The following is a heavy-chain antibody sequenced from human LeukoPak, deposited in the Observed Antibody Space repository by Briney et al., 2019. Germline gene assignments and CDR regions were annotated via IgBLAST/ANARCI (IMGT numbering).Heavy chain of an antibody. V-gene: IGHV4-39*01. Sequence: PSETLSLTCAVSGGSISSSSYYWGWSRQPPGKGLEWIGSIYYSGSTYYNPSLKSRVTISVDTSKNQFSLKLSSVTAADTAVYYCARHISSGYSPFGYWGQGTLVTVSS. CDR2: IYYSGST. J-gene: IGHJ4*02. D-gene: IGHD3-22*01. CDR1: GGSISSSSYY. CDR3: ARHISSGYSPFGY.